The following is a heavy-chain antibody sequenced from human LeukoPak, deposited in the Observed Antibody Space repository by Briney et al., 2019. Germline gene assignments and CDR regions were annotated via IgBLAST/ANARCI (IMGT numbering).Heavy chain of an antibody. Sequence: GGSLRLSCAASGFTFSSYGMHWVRQAPGKGLEWVAVISYDGSNKYYADSVKGRFTISRDNAKNSLYLQMNSLRAEDTAVYYCARDQDTINYWGQGTLVTVTS. D-gene: IGHD5-24*01. J-gene: IGHJ4*02. V-gene: IGHV3-30*03. CDR1: GFTFSSYG. CDR3: ARDQDTINY. CDR2: ISYDGSNK.